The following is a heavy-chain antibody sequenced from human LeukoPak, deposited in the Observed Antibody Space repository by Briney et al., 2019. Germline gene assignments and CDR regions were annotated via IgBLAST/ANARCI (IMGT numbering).Heavy chain of an antibody. CDR2: INPNSGGT. Sequence: ASVKVSCKASGYTFTGYYMHWVRQAPGQGLERMGWINPNSGGTNYAQKFQGRVTMTRDTSISTAYMELSRLRSDDTAVYYCAREVPTYCGGDCYLNHDAFDIWGQGTMVTVSS. D-gene: IGHD2-21*01. CDR1: GYTFTGYY. J-gene: IGHJ3*02. V-gene: IGHV1-2*02. CDR3: AREVPTYCGGDCYLNHDAFDI.